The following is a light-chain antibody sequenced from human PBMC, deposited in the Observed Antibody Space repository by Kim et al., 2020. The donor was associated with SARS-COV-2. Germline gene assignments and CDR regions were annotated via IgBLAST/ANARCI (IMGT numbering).Light chain of an antibody. CDR2: ANN. V-gene: IGLV1-47*02. Sequence: SSPISGRNYVCWYQQPPGNAPKLLIFANNKRPSGVPNRFSGSKSGTSASLAISGLQAEDEADYYCATCESSRSSRVFGRGTKLTVL. CDR3: ATCESSRSSRV. CDR1: SPISGRNY. J-gene: IGLJ2*01.